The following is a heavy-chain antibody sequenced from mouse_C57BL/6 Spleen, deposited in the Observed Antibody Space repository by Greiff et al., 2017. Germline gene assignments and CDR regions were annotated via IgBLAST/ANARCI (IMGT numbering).Heavy chain of an antibody. Sequence: EVQLVESGPGMVKPSQSLSLTCTVTGYSITSGYDWHWIRHFPGNKLEWMGYISYSGSTNYNPSLKSRISITHDTSKNHFFLKLNSVTTEDTATYYCARMNYWYFDVWGTGTTVTVSS. V-gene: IGHV3-1*01. J-gene: IGHJ1*03. CDR3: ARMNYWYFDV. CDR1: GYSITSGYD. CDR2: ISYSGST.